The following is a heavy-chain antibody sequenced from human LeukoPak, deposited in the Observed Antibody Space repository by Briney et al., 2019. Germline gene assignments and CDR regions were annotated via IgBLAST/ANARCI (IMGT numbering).Heavy chain of an antibody. J-gene: IGHJ6*02. V-gene: IGHV3-30*03. CDR1: GFTFSSYG. CDR2: ILYDGSYK. D-gene: IGHD2-8*01. Sequence: GGSLRLSCAASGFTFSSYGMHWVRQAPGKGLEWVALILYDGSYKNYADSVKGRFTISRDNSKNTLYLQMNSLRAEDTAVYYCARGLPPSNGGNDDDYGLDVWGQGTTVTVSS. CDR3: ARGLPPSNGGNDDDYGLDV.